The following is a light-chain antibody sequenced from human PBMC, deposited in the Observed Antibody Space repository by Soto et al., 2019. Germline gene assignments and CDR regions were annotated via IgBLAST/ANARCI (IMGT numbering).Light chain of an antibody. Sequence: DIVMTQSPATLSVSPGERATVSCRASQSVRSNLAWYQQKPGQAPRLVIYGASTRATRIPARFSGRGYGTEFTLTINSLQSEDFAVYYCQEYNNWPRSFGGGTKVDIK. J-gene: IGKJ4*01. CDR1: QSVRSN. CDR3: QEYNNWPRS. CDR2: GAS. V-gene: IGKV3-15*01.